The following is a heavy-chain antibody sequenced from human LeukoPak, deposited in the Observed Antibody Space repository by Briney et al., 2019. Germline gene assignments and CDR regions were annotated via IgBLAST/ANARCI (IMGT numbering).Heavy chain of an antibody. Sequence: GGSLRLSCAASGFTFSSYWMHWVRQAPGKGLVWVSRINTDGSSTTYADSVKGRFTISRDNAKNSLYLQMNSLRAEDTALYHCARDFGPALYCTNGVCPTPLDYWGQGTLVTVSS. CDR3: ARDFGPALYCTNGVCPTPLDY. J-gene: IGHJ4*02. CDR1: GFTFSSYW. D-gene: IGHD2-8*01. CDR2: INTDGSST. V-gene: IGHV3-74*01.